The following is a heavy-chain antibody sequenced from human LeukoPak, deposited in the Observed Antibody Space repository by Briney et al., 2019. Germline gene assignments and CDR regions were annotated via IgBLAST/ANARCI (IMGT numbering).Heavy chain of an antibody. Sequence: PGGSLRLSCAASGFTVSSNYMSWVRQAPGKGLEWVSVIYSGGSTYYADSVKGRFTISRDNSKNTLYLQMNSLRAEDTAVYYCARDSSLVKRVVGSDIWGQGTMVTVSS. CDR1: GFTVSSNY. CDR3: ARDSSLVKRVVGSDI. V-gene: IGHV3-66*02. J-gene: IGHJ3*02. D-gene: IGHD1-26*01. CDR2: IYSGGST.